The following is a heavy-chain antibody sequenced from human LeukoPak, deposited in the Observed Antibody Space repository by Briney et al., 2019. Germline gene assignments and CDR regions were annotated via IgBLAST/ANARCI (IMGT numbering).Heavy chain of an antibody. CDR1: GGSISYSY. CDR2: IYNSGST. J-gene: IGHJ5*02. Sequence: SETLSLTCTVSGGSISYSYWSWIRQPPGKGLEWIGYIYNSGSTNYNPSLKSRVTISVDTSKNQFSLKLSSVTAADTALYYCARDLGNSESWFDPWGQGTLVTVSS. CDR3: ARDLGNSESWFDP. V-gene: IGHV4-59*01. D-gene: IGHD3-16*01.